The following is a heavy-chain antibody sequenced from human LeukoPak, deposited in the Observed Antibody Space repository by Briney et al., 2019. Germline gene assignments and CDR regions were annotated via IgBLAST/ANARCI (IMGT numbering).Heavy chain of an antibody. CDR3: ARGEEWEQADGGDY. V-gene: IGHV4-31*03. CDR2: IYYSGST. J-gene: IGHJ4*02. CDR1: GGSISSGGYY. Sequence: SETLSLTCTVSGGSISSGGYYWSWIRQHPGKGLEWIGYIYYSGSTYYNPSLKSRVTISVDTSKNQFSLKLSSVTAADTAVYYCARGEEWEQADGGDYWGQGTLVTVSS. D-gene: IGHD1-26*01.